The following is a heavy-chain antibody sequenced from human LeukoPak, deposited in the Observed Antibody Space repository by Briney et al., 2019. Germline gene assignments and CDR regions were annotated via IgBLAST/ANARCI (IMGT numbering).Heavy chain of an antibody. CDR2: INHSGNT. Sequence: SETLSLTCAVYGGSFSGYYWRWIRQPPGKGLEWVGEINHSGNTNYNPSLKSRVTIAVDTSKNQLSLKLSSVTAADTAVYYCARGTYYDTSGYYYHYWGQGTLVTVSS. V-gene: IGHV4-34*01. D-gene: IGHD3-22*01. CDR3: ARGTYYDTSGYYYHY. CDR1: GGSFSGYY. J-gene: IGHJ4*02.